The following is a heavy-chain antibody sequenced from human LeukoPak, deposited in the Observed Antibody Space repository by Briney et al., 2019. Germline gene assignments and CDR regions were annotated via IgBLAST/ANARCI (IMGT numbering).Heavy chain of an antibody. CDR2: IYYSGNT. CDR1: GDSISSSSYY. D-gene: IGHD2-21*02. J-gene: IGHJ6*03. V-gene: IGHV4-39*07. Sequence: SETLSLTCTVSGDSISSSSYYWGWIRQPPGKGLEWIGNIYYSGNTYYNPSLKSRVTISVDTSKNQFSLKLSSVTAADTAVYYCARLLVTKNHYYYYYMDVWGKGTTVTISS. CDR3: ARLLVTKNHYYYYYMDV.